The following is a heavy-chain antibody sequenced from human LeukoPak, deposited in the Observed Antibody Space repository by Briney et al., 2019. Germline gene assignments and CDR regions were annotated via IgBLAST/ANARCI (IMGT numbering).Heavy chain of an antibody. CDR2: IYHSGST. J-gene: IGHJ4*02. V-gene: IGHV4-38-2*01. CDR1: GYSISSDNY. Sequence: PSETLSLTCAVSGYSISSDNYWVWIRQPPGQGLEWTGGIYHSGSTYYNPSLKSRVTMSVDTSKNQFSLKLSSVTAADTAVYYCARAPRDSSSSNYMRRFDYWGQGTLVPVSS. CDR3: ARAPRDSSSSNYMRRFDY. D-gene: IGHD3-22*01.